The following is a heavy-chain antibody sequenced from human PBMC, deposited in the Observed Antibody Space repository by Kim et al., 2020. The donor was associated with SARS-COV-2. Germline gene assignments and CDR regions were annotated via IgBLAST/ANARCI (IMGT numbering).Heavy chain of an antibody. Sequence: SVKGRFTISRDNSKNSLYLQMNSLRTEDTALYYCAKDILVDIVALDAFDIWGQGTMVTVSS. CDR3: AKDILVDIVALDAFDI. D-gene: IGHD5-12*01. J-gene: IGHJ3*02. V-gene: IGHV3-43*01.